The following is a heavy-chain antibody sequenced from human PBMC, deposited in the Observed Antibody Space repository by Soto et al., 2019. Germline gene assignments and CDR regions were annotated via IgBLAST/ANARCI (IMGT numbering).Heavy chain of an antibody. CDR3: AREASVLIPAAQPSRFDS. Sequence: ASVKVSCKVFGYSFIKYGINWVLQAPGQGLEWVGWISPYSGYTHSAQKFHGRLTLTTDTAASTAYMELRILRSADTALYYCAREASVLIPAAQPSRFDSWGQGTLVTVSS. CDR2: ISPYSGYT. D-gene: IGHD2-2*01. V-gene: IGHV1-18*01. J-gene: IGHJ4*02. CDR1: GYSFIKYG.